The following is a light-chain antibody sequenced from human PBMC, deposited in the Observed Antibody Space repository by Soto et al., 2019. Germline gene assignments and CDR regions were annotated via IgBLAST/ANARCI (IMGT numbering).Light chain of an antibody. V-gene: IGLV2-18*01. Sequence: QSALTQPPYVSGSPGQSVTISCTGTSSDVGSYNRVSWFQQPPGTAPKLMIYEVSNRPSGVPDRFSGSKSGNTASLTISGLEAEDEADYYCSLYTSSNTLVFGGGTKLTVL. CDR1: SSDVGSYNR. CDR3: SLYTSSNTLV. J-gene: IGLJ3*02. CDR2: EVS.